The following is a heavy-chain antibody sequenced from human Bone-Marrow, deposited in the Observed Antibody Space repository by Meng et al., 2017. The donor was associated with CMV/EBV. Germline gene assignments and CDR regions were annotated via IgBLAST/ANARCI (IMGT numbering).Heavy chain of an antibody. CDR2: IYYSGGI. J-gene: IGHJ4*02. V-gene: IGHV4-28*02. Sequence: SQTLSLTCDVSIHSIRSSNWWGWIRQPPGKGLEWIGYIYYSGGIYYNPSLKSRVTMSVDTSKNQVSLKLNSVTAVDTAIYYCARTGDCTSTSCYTYFGVWGQGTPVTFSS. D-gene: IGHD2-2*02. CDR3: ARTGDCTSTSCYTYFGV. CDR1: IHSIRSSNW.